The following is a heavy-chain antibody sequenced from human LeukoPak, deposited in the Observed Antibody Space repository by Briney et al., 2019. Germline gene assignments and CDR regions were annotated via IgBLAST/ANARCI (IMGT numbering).Heavy chain of an antibody. CDR2: MNSDGSNT. V-gene: IGHV3-74*01. D-gene: IGHD6-13*01. Sequence: GGSLRLSCTASGLTFSSHWKHWVRQAPGKGLVWVSGMNSDGSNTNYADSVKGRFTIATDDAKNTLYLQMNSLRAEDTAVYYCVAASTHLDYWGQGTPVTVSS. J-gene: IGHJ4*02. CDR3: VAASTHLDY. CDR1: GLTFSSHW.